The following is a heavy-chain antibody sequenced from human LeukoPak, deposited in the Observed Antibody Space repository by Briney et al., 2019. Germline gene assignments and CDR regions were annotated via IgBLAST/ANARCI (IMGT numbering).Heavy chain of an antibody. D-gene: IGHD3-10*01. V-gene: IGHV4-31*03. CDR2: IYYTGST. J-gene: IGHJ4*02. Sequence: PSETLSLTCTVSGGSISSGGYYWTWIRQHPGKGLEWIGYIYYTGSTYSNPSLKSRVTISVDTSKNQFSLKLSSVTAADTAVYYCARGVTMDSGYFDFWGQGTLVTVS. CDR3: ARGVTMDSGYFDF. CDR1: GGSISSGGYY.